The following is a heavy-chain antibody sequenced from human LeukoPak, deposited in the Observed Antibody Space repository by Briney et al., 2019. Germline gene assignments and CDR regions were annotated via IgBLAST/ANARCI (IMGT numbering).Heavy chain of an antibody. V-gene: IGHV4-34*01. CDR3: ARVGFWSGYYFDY. D-gene: IGHD3-3*01. Sequence: SETLSLTCSVSGGSISSYYWSWIRQPPGKGLEWIGEINHSGSTNYNPSLKSRVTMSVDTSKNQFSLKLSSVTAADTAVYYCARVGFWSGYYFDYWGQGTLVTVSS. CDR1: GGSISSYY. CDR2: INHSGST. J-gene: IGHJ4*02.